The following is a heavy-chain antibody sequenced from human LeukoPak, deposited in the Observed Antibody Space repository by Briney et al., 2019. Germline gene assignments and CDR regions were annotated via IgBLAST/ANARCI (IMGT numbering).Heavy chain of an antibody. CDR2: ISSSGSTI. V-gene: IGHV3-48*03. Sequence: GGSLRLSCAASGFTFSSYEMNWVRQAPGKGLEWVSYISSSGSTIYYADSVKGRFTISRDNAKNSLYLQMNSLRAEDTAVYYCARVQFYGSDEDYWGQGTLVTVSS. CDR3: ARVQFYGSDEDY. D-gene: IGHD1-26*01. J-gene: IGHJ4*02. CDR1: GFTFSSYE.